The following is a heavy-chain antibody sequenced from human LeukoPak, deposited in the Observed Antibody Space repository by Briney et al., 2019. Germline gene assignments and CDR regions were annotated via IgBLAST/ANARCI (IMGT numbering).Heavy chain of an antibody. J-gene: IGHJ4*02. CDR2: INPNSGGT. CDR3: ARDILAAAVTRDY. V-gene: IGHV1-2*02. Sequence: GASVKVSCKASGYTFTSYYMHWVRQAPGQGLEWMGWINPNSGGTNYAQKFQGRVTMTRDTSISTAYMELSRLRSDDTAVYYCARDILAAAVTRDYWGQGTLVTVSS. CDR1: GYTFTSYY. D-gene: IGHD6-13*01.